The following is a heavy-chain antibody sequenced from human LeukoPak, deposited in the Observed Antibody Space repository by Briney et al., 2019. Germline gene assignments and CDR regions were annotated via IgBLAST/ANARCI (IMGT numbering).Heavy chain of an antibody. D-gene: IGHD5-18*01. Sequence: GGTLRLSCAASGFTFSSYGMSWVRQAPGKGLEWVANIKQDGSEKYYVDSVKGRFTISRDNAKNSLYLQMNSLRAEDTAVYYCARDKSSRYSYGYHYYWGQGTLITVSS. CDR3: ARDKSSRYSYGYHYY. V-gene: IGHV3-7*01. CDR1: GFTFSSYG. CDR2: IKQDGSEK. J-gene: IGHJ4*02.